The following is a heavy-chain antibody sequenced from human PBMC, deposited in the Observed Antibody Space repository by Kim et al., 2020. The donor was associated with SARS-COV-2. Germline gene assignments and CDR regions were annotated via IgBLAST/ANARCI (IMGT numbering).Heavy chain of an antibody. CDR1: GYTFTSYG. V-gene: IGHV1-18*01. Sequence: ASVKVSCKASGYTFTSYGISWVRQAPGQGLEWMGWISAYNGNTNYAQKLQGRVTMTTDTSTSTAYMELRSLRSDDTAVYYCARGGDIVVVPAAMLFDPWGQGTLVTVSS. J-gene: IGHJ5*02. D-gene: IGHD2-2*01. CDR2: ISAYNGNT. CDR3: ARGGDIVVVPAAMLFDP.